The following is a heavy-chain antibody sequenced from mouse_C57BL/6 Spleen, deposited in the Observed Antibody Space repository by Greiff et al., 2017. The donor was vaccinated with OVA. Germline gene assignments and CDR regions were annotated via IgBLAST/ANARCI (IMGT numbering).Heavy chain of an antibody. V-gene: IGHV1-81*01. CDR3: ARSDGSSYDY. Sequence: VKLMESGAELARPGASVKLSCKASGYTFTSYGISWVKQRTGLGLEWIGEIYPRSGNTYYNEKFKGKATLTADKSSSTAYMELRSLTSEDSAVYFCARSDGSSYDYWGQGTTLTVSS. J-gene: IGHJ2*01. CDR2: IYPRSGNT. CDR1: GYTFTSYG. D-gene: IGHD1-1*01.